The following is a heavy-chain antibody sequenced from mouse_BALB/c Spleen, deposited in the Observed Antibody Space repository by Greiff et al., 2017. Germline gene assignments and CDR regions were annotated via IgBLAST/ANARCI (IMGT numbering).Heavy chain of an antibody. D-gene: IGHD2-4*01. Sequence: EVQLHQSGAELVKPGASVKLSCTASGFNIKDTYMHWVKQRPEQGLEWIGRIDPANGNTKYDPKFQGKATITADTSSNTAYLQLSSLTSEDTAVYYCARESYYDYDVGAMDYWGQGTSVTVSS. CDR1: GFNIKDTY. CDR2: IDPANGNT. V-gene: IGHV14-3*02. CDR3: ARESYYDYDVGAMDY. J-gene: IGHJ4*01.